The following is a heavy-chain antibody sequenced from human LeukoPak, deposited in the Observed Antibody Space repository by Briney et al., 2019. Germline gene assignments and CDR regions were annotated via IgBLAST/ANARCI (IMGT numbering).Heavy chain of an antibody. Sequence: ASVKVSCKASGYTFTGYYMHWVRQAPGQGLEWMGWINPNSGGTNYAQKFQGRVTMTRDTSISTAYMELSRLRSDDTAVYYCARADTYNWIPDYWGQGTLVTVSS. J-gene: IGHJ4*02. CDR1: GYTFTGYY. CDR3: ARADTYNWIPDY. D-gene: IGHD1-20*01. CDR2: INPNSGGT. V-gene: IGHV1-2*02.